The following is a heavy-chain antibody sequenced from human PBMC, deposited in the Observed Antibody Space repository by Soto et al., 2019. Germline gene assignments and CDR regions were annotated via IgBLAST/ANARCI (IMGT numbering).Heavy chain of an antibody. CDR1: NGCSSSCS. V-gene: IGHV4-59*08. CDR2: IYYSGST. D-gene: IGHD2-2*01. J-gene: IGHJ4*01. Sequence: CSVGNGCSSSCSRSRIRKTPGKGLEWIGYIYYSGSTNYNPSLKSRVTISVDTSKNQFSLKLSSVTAADTAVYYCASFLGYCSSTSCSSVWACRGHGTLVTVSS. CDR3: ASFLGYCSSTSCSSVWAC.